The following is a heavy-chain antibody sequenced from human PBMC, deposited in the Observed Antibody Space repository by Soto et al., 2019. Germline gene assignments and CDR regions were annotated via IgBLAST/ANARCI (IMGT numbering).Heavy chain of an antibody. CDR2: ISSDGTTT. Sequence: EVQLVESGGGLVQPGGSLRLSCAASGFTFSAYWMHWVRQAPGEGLVCVSRISSDGTTTNYADSVKGRFTISRDNAENTLYLQMNSLRAEDTAVYYCARGEMAIIWPLAYWGQGALVTVSS. D-gene: IGHD2-21*01. V-gene: IGHV3-74*01. J-gene: IGHJ4*02. CDR1: GFTFSAYW. CDR3: ARGEMAIIWPLAY.